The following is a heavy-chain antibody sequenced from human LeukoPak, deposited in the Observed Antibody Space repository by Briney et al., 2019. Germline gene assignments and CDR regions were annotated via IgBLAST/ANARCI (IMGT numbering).Heavy chain of an antibody. J-gene: IGHJ4*02. CDR1: GYTFIDDY. V-gene: IGHV1-2*02. Sequence: ASVKVSCKASGYTFIDDYIHWVRQAPGQGPEWMGWINPNSGGTNYAQKLQGRVTMTRDTSITTTYMELSGLRSDDTAMYYCARDSITLPGAYFDYWGQGTLVIVSS. CDR3: ARDSITLPGAYFDY. D-gene: IGHD1-14*01. CDR2: INPNSGGT.